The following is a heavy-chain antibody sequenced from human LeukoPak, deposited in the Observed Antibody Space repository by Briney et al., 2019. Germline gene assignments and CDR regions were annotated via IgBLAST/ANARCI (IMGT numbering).Heavy chain of an antibody. V-gene: IGHV4-59*08. D-gene: IGHD6-19*01. Sequence: SETLSLTCTVSGGSISPYYWSWIRQPPGKGLEWIGYIYYTGSGSTSHNPSLKSRVTISVDTSKNQFSLNLNSVTAADTAVYYCARHGVYAGSGWAFDYWGQGTLVTVFS. CDR2: IYYTGSGST. CDR3: ARHGVYAGSGWAFDY. CDR1: GGSISPYY. J-gene: IGHJ4*02.